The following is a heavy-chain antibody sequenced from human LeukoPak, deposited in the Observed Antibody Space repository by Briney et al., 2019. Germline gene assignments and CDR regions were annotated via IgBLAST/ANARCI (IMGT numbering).Heavy chain of an antibody. CDR1: GFTFDDYA. Sequence: GRSLRLSCAASGFTFDDYAVHWVRQVPGKGLEWVSGISWNSGNIGYADSVKGRFTISRDNAKNSLYLQMNSLRAEDMALYYCAKGSTGSTGAFDYWGQGTLVTVSS. D-gene: IGHD1-1*01. J-gene: IGHJ4*02. V-gene: IGHV3-9*03. CDR2: ISWNSGNI. CDR3: AKGSTGSTGAFDY.